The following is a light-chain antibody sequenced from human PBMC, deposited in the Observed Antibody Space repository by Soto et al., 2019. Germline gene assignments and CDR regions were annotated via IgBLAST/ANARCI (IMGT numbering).Light chain of an antibody. J-gene: IGKJ2*02. CDR2: AAS. Sequence: DIQLTRSPSFLSASVGDRVTITCRASQGFSNSLAWYQQKPGKAPTLLVYAASTLQSGVPSRFSGSGSGTEFTLTISSLQPEDFATYYCQQPDSYPCTFGQGTKLEIK. V-gene: IGKV1-9*01. CDR3: QQPDSYPCT. CDR1: QGFSNS.